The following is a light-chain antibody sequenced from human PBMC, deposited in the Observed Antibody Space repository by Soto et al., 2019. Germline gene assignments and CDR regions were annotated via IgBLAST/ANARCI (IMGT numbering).Light chain of an antibody. CDR1: ESVASSY. Sequence: EIVLTQSPGTLSLSPGERATLSCRASESVASSYLAWYQQKPGQAPRLLIYGASSRATGIPDRFSGRGSGTDFTLTISRLEPEDFAVYYCQQYGSSPWAVGPGTKVEIK. CDR2: GAS. J-gene: IGKJ1*01. V-gene: IGKV3-20*01. CDR3: QQYGSSPWA.